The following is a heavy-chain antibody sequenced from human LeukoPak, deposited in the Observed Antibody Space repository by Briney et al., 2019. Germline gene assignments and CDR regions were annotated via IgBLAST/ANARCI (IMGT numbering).Heavy chain of an antibody. V-gene: IGHV3-74*01. J-gene: IGHJ6*02. CDR2: INSDGSST. CDR3: ASQASYDFWSGYNYGMDV. D-gene: IGHD3-3*01. Sequence: GGSLRLSCAASGFTFSSYWMHWVRQAPGKGLVWVSRINSDGSSTSYADSVKGRLTISRDNTKNTLYLQMNSLRAEDTAVYYCASQASYDFWSGYNYGMDVWGQGATVTVSS. CDR1: GFTFSSYW.